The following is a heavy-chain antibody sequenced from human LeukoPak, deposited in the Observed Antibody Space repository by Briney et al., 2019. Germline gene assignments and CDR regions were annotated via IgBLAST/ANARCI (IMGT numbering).Heavy chain of an antibody. CDR1: GGSISSGGYS. V-gene: IGHV4-30-2*01. Sequence: PSETLSLTCAVSGGSISSGGYSWSWIRQPPGKGLEWIGYIYHSGSTYYNPSLRSRVTISVDRSKNQSSLKLSSVTAADTAVYYCAREKADYYYGMDVWGQGTTVTVSS. CDR2: IYHSGST. CDR3: AREKADYYYGMDV. J-gene: IGHJ6*02.